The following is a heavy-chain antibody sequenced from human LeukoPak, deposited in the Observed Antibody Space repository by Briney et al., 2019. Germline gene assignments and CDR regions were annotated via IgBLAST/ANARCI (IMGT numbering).Heavy chain of an antibody. CDR3: ARHYIREGACDI. V-gene: IGHV4-61*02. CDR1: GGSISSGSYY. J-gene: IGHJ3*02. Sequence: SQTLSLTCTVSGGSISSGSYYWIWIRQPAGKGLEGIVRIYTSGSTNYNPSLKSRVTISVDTSKNQFSLKLSSLTAADTAVYYCARHYIREGACDIWGQGTMVTVSS. D-gene: IGHD3-16*01. CDR2: IYTSGST.